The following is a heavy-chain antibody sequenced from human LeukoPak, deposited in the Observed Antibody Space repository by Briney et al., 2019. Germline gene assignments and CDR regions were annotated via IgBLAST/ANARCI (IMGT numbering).Heavy chain of an antibody. V-gene: IGHV4-39*01. CDR1: GGSISSSTYN. J-gene: IGHJ4*02. Sequence: SETLSLTCTVSGGSISSSTYNWGWIRQPPGKGLKWIGSIYNSGSTFYNPSLKSRATISIDTSKNQLSLKLSSVTAADTAIYYCASQPYYESSGYYFYWGQGTLVTVSS. D-gene: IGHD3-22*01. CDR2: IYNSGST. CDR3: ASQPYYESSGYYFY.